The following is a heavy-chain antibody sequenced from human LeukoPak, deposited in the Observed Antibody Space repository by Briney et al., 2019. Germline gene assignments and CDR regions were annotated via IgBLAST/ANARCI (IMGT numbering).Heavy chain of an antibody. J-gene: IGHJ4*02. D-gene: IGHD6-19*01. CDR2: ISESGSNT. CDR1: GFTFSSYA. Sequence: GGSLRLSCAASGFTFSSYAMSWVRQAPGKGLEWVSSISESGSNTHYADSVKGRFTISRDNYKNTVFLQMNSLRAEDTAVYFCANEVVQGLVRVPFDYWGQGILVTVSS. CDR3: ANEVVQGLVRVPFDY. V-gene: IGHV3-23*01.